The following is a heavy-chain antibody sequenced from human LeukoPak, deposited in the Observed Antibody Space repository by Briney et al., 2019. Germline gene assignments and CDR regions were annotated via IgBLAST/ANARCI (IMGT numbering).Heavy chain of an antibody. CDR2: INNNDDSI. CDR1: GITLSISA. D-gene: IGHD4-11*01. J-gene: IGHJ4*02. Sequence: GGSLRLSCAASGITLSISAISWVRQGPGKGLEWVSAINNNDDSIHYADSVKGRFTISRDNSKNTLYLQMNSLRAEDTAIYYCVKEDLPVFDYWGQGTLATVSS. V-gene: IGHV3-23*01. CDR3: VKEDLPVFDY.